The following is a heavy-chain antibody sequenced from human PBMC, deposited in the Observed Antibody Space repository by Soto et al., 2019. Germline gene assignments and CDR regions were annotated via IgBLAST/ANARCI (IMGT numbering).Heavy chain of an antibody. CDR3: ENGPYVPYAFDI. CDR2: ISGSGGST. D-gene: IGHD3-16*01. J-gene: IGHJ3*02. Sequence: PGGSLRLSCAASGFTFSSYAMSWVRQAPGKGLEWVSAISGSGGSTYYADSVHGRFTISSDTSKTTLYLQMNSLRAEDTAVYYCENGPYVPYAFDIWGQGTMVTVSS. CDR1: GFTFSSYA. V-gene: IGHV3-23*01.